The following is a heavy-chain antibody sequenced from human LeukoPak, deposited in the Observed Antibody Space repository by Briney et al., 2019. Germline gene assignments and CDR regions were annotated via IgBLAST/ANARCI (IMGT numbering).Heavy chain of an antibody. CDR3: ARGPRYCSGGSCNWFDP. Sequence: ASVKVSCKASGYTFTSYAMHWVRQAPGQRLEWMGWINAGNGNTKYSQKFQGRVTITRDTSASTAYMELSSLRSEDTAVYYCARGPRYCSGGSCNWFDPWGQGTLVTVSS. J-gene: IGHJ5*02. CDR1: GYTFTSYA. D-gene: IGHD2-15*01. V-gene: IGHV1-3*01. CDR2: INAGNGNT.